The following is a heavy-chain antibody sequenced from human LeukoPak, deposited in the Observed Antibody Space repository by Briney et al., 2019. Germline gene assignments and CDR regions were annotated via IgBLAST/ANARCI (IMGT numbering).Heavy chain of an antibody. CDR1: GFTFSSYG. V-gene: IGHV3-33*08. Sequence: PGGSLRLSCAASGFTFSSYGMHWVRQAPGKGLEWVAVIWYDGSNKYYADSVKGRFTISRDNSKNTLYLQMNSLRAEDTAVYYCARDDYVWGSYRFNFDYWGQGTLVTVSS. D-gene: IGHD3-16*02. CDR3: ARDDYVWGSYRFNFDY. CDR2: IWYDGSNK. J-gene: IGHJ4*02.